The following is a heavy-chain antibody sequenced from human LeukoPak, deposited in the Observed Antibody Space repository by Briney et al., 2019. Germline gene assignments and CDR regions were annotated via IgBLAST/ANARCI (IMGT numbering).Heavy chain of an antibody. Sequence: ASVKVSCKVSGYTLTELSMHWVRQAPGKGLEWMGGFDPEDGETIYAQKFQGRVTMTEDTSTDTAYMELSSLRSEDTAVYYCATGPPSVPAAGARHWYFDLWGRGTLVTVSS. J-gene: IGHJ2*01. CDR2: FDPEDGET. D-gene: IGHD2-2*01. CDR1: GYTLTELS. V-gene: IGHV1-24*01. CDR3: ATGPPSVPAAGARHWYFDL.